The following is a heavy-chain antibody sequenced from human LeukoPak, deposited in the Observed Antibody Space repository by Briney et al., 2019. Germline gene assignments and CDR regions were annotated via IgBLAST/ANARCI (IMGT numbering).Heavy chain of an antibody. Sequence: GGSLRLSCAASGFTFSNYAMSWVRQAPGKGLEWVSAISGSGDSTYYAESVKGRFTISRDNAKNSLFLQMDSLRAEDTAVYYCARPDSRYFYGMDVWGQGATVTVSS. J-gene: IGHJ6*02. V-gene: IGHV3-23*01. D-gene: IGHD2/OR15-2a*01. CDR1: GFTFSNYA. CDR2: ISGSGDST. CDR3: ARPDSRYFYGMDV.